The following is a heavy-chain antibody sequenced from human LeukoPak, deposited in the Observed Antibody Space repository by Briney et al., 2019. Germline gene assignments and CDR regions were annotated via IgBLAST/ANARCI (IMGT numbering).Heavy chain of an antibody. D-gene: IGHD3-3*01. Sequence: PSETLSLTCTVSGGSISSGAYYWSWIRQPPGKGLEWIGYIYHSGSTYYNPSLKGRVTISVDRSKNQFSLNLSSVTAADTAVYYCARSYYDFWSGYYSDVFDCWGQGTLVTVSS. CDR2: IYHSGST. V-gene: IGHV4-30-2*01. J-gene: IGHJ4*02. CDR1: GGSISSGAYY. CDR3: ARSYYDFWSGYYSDVFDC.